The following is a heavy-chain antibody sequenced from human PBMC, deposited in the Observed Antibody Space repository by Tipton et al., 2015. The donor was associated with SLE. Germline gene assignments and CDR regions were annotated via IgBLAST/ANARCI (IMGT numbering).Heavy chain of an antibody. D-gene: IGHD2-2*01. J-gene: IGHJ6*03. V-gene: IGHV4-59*01. CDR3: ARGSPARSGYYYYYYMDV. CDR2: IYYSGGT. Sequence: LRLSCTVSGGSISSYYWSWIRQPPGKGPEWIGYIYYSGGTNYNPSLKSRVTISVDTSKNQFSLKLSSVTAADTAVYYCARGSPARSGYYYYYYMDVWGKGTTVTVSS. CDR1: GGSISSYY.